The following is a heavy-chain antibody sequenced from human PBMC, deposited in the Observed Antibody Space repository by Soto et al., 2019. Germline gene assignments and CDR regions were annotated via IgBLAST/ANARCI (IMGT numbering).Heavy chain of an antibody. CDR3: ARGHISSTKNWLDP. D-gene: IGHD6-6*01. CDR1: GYTFTSYH. J-gene: IGHJ5*02. Sequence: QVQLVQSGAEVKKPGASVKVSCKGSGYTFTSYHINWVRQATGQGLEWMGWMNPNSGNTGYAQTLQGRVTMTWDISISTAYMELSSLRFEDTAMYYCARGHISSTKNWLDPWGQGTLVTVSS. V-gene: IGHV1-8*01. CDR2: MNPNSGNT.